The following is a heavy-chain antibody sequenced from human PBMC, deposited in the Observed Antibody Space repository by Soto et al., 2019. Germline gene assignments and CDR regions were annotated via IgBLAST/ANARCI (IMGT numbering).Heavy chain of an antibody. CDR3: AKKGPGSYHIPPAS. V-gene: IGHV3-30*18. D-gene: IGHD3-10*01. CDR2: TSYDESLK. J-gene: IGHJ4*02. CDR1: GFTFSIFG. Sequence: GGSLRLSCAASGFTFSIFGMHWVRQAPGKGLEWVAVTSYDESLKHYADSVKGRFTISRDNSKDTLYLQMNSLRVDDTAVYYCAKKGPGSYHIPPASRGEGTLVTVSS.